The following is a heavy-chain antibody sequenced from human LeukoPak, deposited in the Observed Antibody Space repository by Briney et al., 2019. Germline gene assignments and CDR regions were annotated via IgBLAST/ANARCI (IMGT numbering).Heavy chain of an antibody. CDR2: ISRNGGNT. D-gene: IGHD3-16*01. CDR1: GFTVSSNY. V-gene: IGHV3-64*01. CDR3: ARVGDLDAFDI. J-gene: IGHJ3*02. Sequence: GGSLRLSCAASGFTVSSNYTSWVRQAPGKGLEYVSAISRNGGNTYYANSVKGRFTISRDNSKNTLYLQMGSLRAEDMAVYYCARVGDLDAFDIWGQGTMVTVSS.